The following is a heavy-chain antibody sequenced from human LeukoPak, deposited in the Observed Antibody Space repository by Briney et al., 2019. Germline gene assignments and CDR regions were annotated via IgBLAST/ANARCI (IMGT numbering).Heavy chain of an antibody. D-gene: IGHD3-22*01. Sequence: GGSLRLSCAASGFTFNTHAMSWVRQAPGKGLEWVSGINGNGASTYYSDSVKGRFTISRDNSKNTLYLQMSSLRAEDTAVYYCATNHSSVGAFDIWGQGTMVTVSS. CDR2: INGNGAST. V-gene: IGHV3-23*01. CDR3: ATNHSSVGAFDI. CDR1: GFTFNTHA. J-gene: IGHJ3*02.